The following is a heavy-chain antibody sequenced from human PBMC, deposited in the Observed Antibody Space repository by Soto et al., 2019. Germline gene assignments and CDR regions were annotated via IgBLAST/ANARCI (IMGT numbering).Heavy chain of an antibody. Sequence: GGSLRLSCEASGFTFSDYWIHWVRRAPGRGLVWVSRVQGNGIGTNNAASVEGRFPSSRDNAKNTVYLQMNGLRSDDTALYYCALPYAGDPAGFDYWGQGTLVTVSS. CDR1: GFTFSDYW. CDR3: ALPYAGDPAGFDY. J-gene: IGHJ4*02. D-gene: IGHD2-21*02. CDR2: VQGNGIGT. V-gene: IGHV3-74*01.